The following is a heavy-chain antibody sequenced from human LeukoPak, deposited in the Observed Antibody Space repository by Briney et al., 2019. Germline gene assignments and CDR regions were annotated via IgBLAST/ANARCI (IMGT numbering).Heavy chain of an antibody. Sequence: QTLSLTCVISGDSVSSNSAAWNWIRQSPSRGLEWLGRTYYRSKWYNDYALSVKSRIIINPDTSKNQFSLQLNSTTPEDTAVYYCARDLSASYRNWGQGTLVTVSS. CDR1: GDSVSSNSAA. D-gene: IGHD1-26*01. CDR3: ARDLSASYRN. J-gene: IGHJ4*02. CDR2: TYYRSKWYN. V-gene: IGHV6-1*01.